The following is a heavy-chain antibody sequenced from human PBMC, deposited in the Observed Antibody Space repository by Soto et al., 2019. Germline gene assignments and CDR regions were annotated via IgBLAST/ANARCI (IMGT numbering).Heavy chain of an antibody. V-gene: IGHV3-23*01. CDR2: ISGSGGST. D-gene: IGHD3-3*01. Sequence: GSLRLSCAASGFTFSSYAMSWVRQAPGKGLEWVSAISGSGGSTYYADSVKGRFTISRDNSKNTLYLQMNSLRAEDPAVYYCAKDLPYYDFSRGYRPYRYHYGKDAWGQGTTVTASS. CDR3: AKDLPYYDFSRGYRPYRYHYGKDA. CDR1: GFTFSSYA. J-gene: IGHJ6*02.